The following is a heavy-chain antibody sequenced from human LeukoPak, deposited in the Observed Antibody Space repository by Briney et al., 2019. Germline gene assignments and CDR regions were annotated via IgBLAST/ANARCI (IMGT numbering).Heavy chain of an antibody. CDR1: GFTFSRYG. V-gene: IGHV3-23*01. CDR2: ISGSGGTT. D-gene: IGHD6-19*01. Sequence: GGSLRLSCAASGFTFSRYGMSWVRPAPGKGLEWVSAISGSGGTTYYTDSVKGRFTISRDNSKTTMYLKINSLRAEDTAVYYCAKDHLPGIVVADRDYWGQGTLVTVSS. CDR3: AKDHLPGIVVADRDY. J-gene: IGHJ4*02.